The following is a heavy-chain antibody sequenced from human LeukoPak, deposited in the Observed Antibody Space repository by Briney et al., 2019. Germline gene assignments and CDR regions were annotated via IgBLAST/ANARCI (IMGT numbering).Heavy chain of an antibody. Sequence: SETLSLTCTVSGGSISSGDYYWSWIRQPPGKGLEWIGYIYYSGSTYYNPSLKSRVTISVDTSKNQFSLKLCSVTAADTAVYYCAREGQYCSGGSCYSMGYYGMDVWGKGTTVTVSS. J-gene: IGHJ6*04. CDR2: IYYSGST. CDR1: GGSISSGDYY. V-gene: IGHV4-30-4*01. CDR3: AREGQYCSGGSCYSMGYYGMDV. D-gene: IGHD2-15*01.